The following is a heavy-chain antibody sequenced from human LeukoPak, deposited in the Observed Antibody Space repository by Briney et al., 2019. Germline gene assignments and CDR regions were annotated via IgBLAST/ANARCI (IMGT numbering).Heavy chain of an antibody. CDR2: ISYDGSNK. Sequence: PGGSLRLSCAASGFTFSSYAMHWVRQAPGKGLEGVAVISYDGSNKYYADSVKGRFTISRDNSKNTLYLQMNSLRAEDTAVYYCARGNSSSWYNFDYWGQGTLVTVSS. CDR1: GFTFSSYA. D-gene: IGHD6-13*01. J-gene: IGHJ4*02. V-gene: IGHV3-30-3*01. CDR3: ARGNSSSWYNFDY.